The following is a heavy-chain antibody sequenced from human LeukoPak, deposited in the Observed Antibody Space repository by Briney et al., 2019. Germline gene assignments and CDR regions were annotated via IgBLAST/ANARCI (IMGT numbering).Heavy chain of an antibody. V-gene: IGHV1-46*01. CDR3: ARDQEGFDY. Sequence: GASVKVSCKASGYTFISNYMHWVRQAPGQGLEWMGIINPSSGSTIYAQKFQGRVTMTRDTSTSTVHMELSGLRSEDTAVYYCARDQEGFDYWGQGTLVTVSS. CDR2: INPSSGST. J-gene: IGHJ4*02. CDR1: GYTFISNY.